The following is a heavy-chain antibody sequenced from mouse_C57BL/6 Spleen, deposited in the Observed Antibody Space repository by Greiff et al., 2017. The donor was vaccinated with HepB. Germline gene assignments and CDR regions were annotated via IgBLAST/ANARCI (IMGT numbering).Heavy chain of an antibody. J-gene: IGHJ4*01. CDR1: GYTFTSYW. Sequence: LQESGAELAKPWASVKLSCKASGYTFTSYWMHWVKQRPGQGLEWFVYISPSSGYTKYNQKFKDKATLTADKSSSTAYMQLSSLTYEASAVYYRARAGDYYAMDYWGQGTSVTVSS. V-gene: IGHV1-7*01. CDR3: ARAGDYYAMDY. CDR2: ISPSSGYT.